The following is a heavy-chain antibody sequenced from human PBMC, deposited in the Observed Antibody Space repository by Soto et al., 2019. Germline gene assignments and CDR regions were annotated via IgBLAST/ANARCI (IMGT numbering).Heavy chain of an antibody. V-gene: IGHV1-18*01. D-gene: IGHD6-19*01. J-gene: IGHJ5*02. CDR3: ARTPGYSSGWYWFDP. Sequence: ASVKVSCKASGYTFTSYGISWVRQAPGQGLEWMGWISAYNGNANYAQKLQGRVTMTTDTSTSTAYMELRSLRSDDTAVYYCARTPGYSSGWYWFDPWGQGTLVTVSS. CDR1: GYTFTSYG. CDR2: ISAYNGNA.